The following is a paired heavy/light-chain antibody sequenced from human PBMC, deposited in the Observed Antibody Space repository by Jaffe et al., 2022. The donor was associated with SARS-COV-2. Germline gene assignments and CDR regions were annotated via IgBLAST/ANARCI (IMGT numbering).Light chain of an antibody. CDR3: AAWDDSLSDLYV. V-gene: IGLV1-44*01. CDR2: SDN. J-gene: IGLJ1*01. Sequence: QSVLTQPPSASGTPGQRVTISCSGSSSNIGTNSVKWYQQLPGTAPKLLIYSDNQRPSGVPDRFSGSKSGTSASLAISGLQSEDEADYYCAAWDDSLSDLYVFGTGTKVTVL. CDR1: SSNIGTNS.
Heavy chain of an antibody. CDR3: ARDLKYGDPGGF. Sequence: QVQLVQSGAEVRKPGASVKVSCKTFGYTFTSFDVNWVRQAPGQGLEWMGWMSPNSGDTGFAQKFQGRITMTRNTSITTAYMELHSLTSEDTAVYYCARDLKYGDPGGFWGQGSLVTVSS. CDR2: MSPNSGDT. V-gene: IGHV1-8*01. D-gene: IGHD4-17*01. J-gene: IGHJ1*01. CDR1: GYTFTSFD.